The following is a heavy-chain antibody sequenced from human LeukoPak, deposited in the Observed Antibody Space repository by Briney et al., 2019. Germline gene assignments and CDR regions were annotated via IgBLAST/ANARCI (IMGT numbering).Heavy chain of an antibody. J-gene: IGHJ4*02. D-gene: IGHD2-2*01. Sequence: PGGSLRLSCAASGFTFSSYWLSWVRQPPGKGLEWVANIQQDGSEKNYVDSVKGRFTISRDNGKNSLYLQMNSLRAEDTALYYCARGYCSSTSCYSAGVKDYWGQGTLVTVSS. V-gene: IGHV3-7*01. CDR1: GFTFSSYW. CDR2: IQQDGSEK. CDR3: ARGYCSSTSCYSAGVKDY.